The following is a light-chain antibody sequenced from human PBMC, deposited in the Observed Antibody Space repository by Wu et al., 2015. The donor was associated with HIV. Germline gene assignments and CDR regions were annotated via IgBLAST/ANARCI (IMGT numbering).Light chain of an antibody. CDR2: DAS. V-gene: IGKV3-15*01. Sequence: EIMMTQSPATLSVSPGERATLSCRASQSVSSNLAWYQQKPGQAPRLLIYDASTRATGFPARFSGSGSGTEFTLTISSMESEDFAVYYCQQYNNWPLTFGPGTKVDIK. CDR1: QSVSSN. J-gene: IGKJ3*01. CDR3: QQYNNWPLT.